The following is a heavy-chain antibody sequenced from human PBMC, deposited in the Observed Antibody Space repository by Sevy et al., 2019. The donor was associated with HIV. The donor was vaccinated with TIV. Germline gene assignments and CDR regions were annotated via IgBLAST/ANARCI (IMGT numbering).Heavy chain of an antibody. V-gene: IGHV3-21*06. CDR3: ARDHGYCSGGSCYSGGY. CDR1: GFTFSSYT. J-gene: IGHJ4*02. Sequence: GGSLRLSCSASGFTFSSYTMIWVRQAPGRGLEWVSASSGTGSYIYYADSVKDRFTISRDNAKNLLYLQMNSLRAEDTAVYYCARDHGYCSGGSCYSGGYWSQGTLVTVSS. D-gene: IGHD2-15*01. CDR2: SSGTGSYI.